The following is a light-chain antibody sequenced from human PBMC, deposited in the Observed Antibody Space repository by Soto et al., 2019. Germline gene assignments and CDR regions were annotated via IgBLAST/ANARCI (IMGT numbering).Light chain of an antibody. V-gene: IGKV3-20*01. J-gene: IGKJ1*01. CDR1: QSVSSSY. CDR3: QQYGSSPWT. CDR2: GAS. Sequence: EIVLTQSPGTLSLPPGERATLSCRPSQSVSSSYLAWYQQEPGQAPRLLIYGASSRATGIPDRFSGSGSGTDFTLTISRLEPEDFAVYYCQQYGSSPWTFGQGTKV.